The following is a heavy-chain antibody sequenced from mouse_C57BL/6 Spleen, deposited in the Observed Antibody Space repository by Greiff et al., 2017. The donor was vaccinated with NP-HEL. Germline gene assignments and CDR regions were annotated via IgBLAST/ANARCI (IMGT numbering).Heavy chain of an antibody. D-gene: IGHD1-1*01. CDR2: INPNYGTT. J-gene: IGHJ2*01. CDR3: ARGGITTVPYYFDY. Sequence: VQLKESGPELVKPGASVKISCKASGYSFTDYNMNWVKQSNGKSLEWIGVINPNYGTTSYNQKFKGKATLTVDQSSSTAYMQLNSLTSEDSAVYYCARGGITTVPYYFDYWGQGTTLTVSS. CDR1: GYSFTDYN. V-gene: IGHV1-39*01.